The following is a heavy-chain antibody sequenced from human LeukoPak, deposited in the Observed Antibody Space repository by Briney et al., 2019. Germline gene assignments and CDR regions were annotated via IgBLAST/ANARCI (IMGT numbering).Heavy chain of an antibody. CDR2: FDPEDGET. J-gene: IGHJ4*02. CDR1: GYTLTELS. V-gene: IGHV1-24*01. CDR3: ATAPPGYSFGAYDFDY. Sequence: SVKVSCKVSGYTLTELSMHWVRQAPGKGLEWMGGFDPEDGETIYAQKFQGRVTMTEDTSTDTAYMELSSLRSEDTAVYYCATAPPGYSFGAYDFDYWGQGTLVTVSS. D-gene: IGHD5-18*01.